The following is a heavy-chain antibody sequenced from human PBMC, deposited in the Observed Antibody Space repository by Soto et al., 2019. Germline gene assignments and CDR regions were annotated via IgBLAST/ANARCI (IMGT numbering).Heavy chain of an antibody. Sequence: QVQLQESGPGLVKPSETLSLTCTVSGDSISSYYWSWIRQPPGKGLEWIGYIYYSGSTNYNPSLKGRVTTSVDRSKTQFSLKLNSVTAADTAVYYCARHGSSSWQEPPGVQHWGQGTLVTVSS. V-gene: IGHV4-59*08. CDR3: ARHGSSSWQEPPGVQH. CDR2: IYYSGST. CDR1: GDSISSYY. D-gene: IGHD6-13*01. J-gene: IGHJ1*01.